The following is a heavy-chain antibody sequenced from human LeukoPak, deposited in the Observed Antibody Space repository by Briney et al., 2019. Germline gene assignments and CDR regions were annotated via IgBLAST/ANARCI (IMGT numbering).Heavy chain of an antibody. J-gene: IGHJ5*02. D-gene: IGHD3-3*01. V-gene: IGHV3-23*01. CDR1: GFTFSSYA. CDR2: ISGSGGST. Sequence: PGGPLRLSCAASGFTFSSYAMSWLRQAPGKGLEWVSAISGSGGSTYYADSVKGRFTISRDNSKNTLYLQMNSLRAEDTAVYYCAKVGDFWSGSRWFDPWGQGTLVTVSS. CDR3: AKVGDFWSGSRWFDP.